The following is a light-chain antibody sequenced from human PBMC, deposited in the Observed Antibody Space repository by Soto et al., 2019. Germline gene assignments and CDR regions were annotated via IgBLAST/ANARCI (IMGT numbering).Light chain of an antibody. J-gene: IGLJ1*01. CDR3: SSFTTTSTLV. CDR2: EVS. CDR1: ISDIGLYNY. V-gene: IGLV2-14*01. Sequence: QSVLTQPAAVSGSPGQSITISCTGTISDIGLYNYVSWYQQHPGKAPKLVIYEVSNRPSGVSDRSSGSKSGNTASLTISGLQAEDEANYYCSSFTTTSTLVFGAGTKVTVL.